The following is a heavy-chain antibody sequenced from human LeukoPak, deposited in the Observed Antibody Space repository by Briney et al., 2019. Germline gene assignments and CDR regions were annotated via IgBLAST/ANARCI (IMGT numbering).Heavy chain of an antibody. CDR1: GFTFSSYG. J-gene: IGHJ4*02. V-gene: IGHV3-30*02. Sequence: GGSLRLSCAASGFTFSSYGMHWVRQAPGKGLEWVAFIRYDGSNKYYADSVKGRFTISRDNSKNTLYLQMNSLRAEDTAVYYCAKVGSGSYYTPFDYWGQGTLVTVSS. CDR2: IRYDGSNK. CDR3: AKVGSGSYYTPFDY. D-gene: IGHD3-10*01.